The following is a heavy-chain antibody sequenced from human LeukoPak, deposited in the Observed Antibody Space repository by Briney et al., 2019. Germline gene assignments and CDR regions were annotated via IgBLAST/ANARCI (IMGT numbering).Heavy chain of an antibody. J-gene: IGHJ4*02. D-gene: IGHD3-22*01. CDR2: IYSDGAT. V-gene: IGHV3-66*01. CDR1: GLTVTRNF. CDR3: ARERGGYYERNGYSDY. Sequence: SGGSLRLSCAASGLTVTRNFMSWVRQAPGKGLEWVSVIYSDGATYYADSVKGRFTISRDSSKNTVDLQMNRLRAEDTAIYYCARERGGYYERNGYSDYWGQGTLVTVSS.